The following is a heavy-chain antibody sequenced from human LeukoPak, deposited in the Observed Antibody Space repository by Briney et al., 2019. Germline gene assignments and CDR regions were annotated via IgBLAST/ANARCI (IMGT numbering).Heavy chain of an antibody. CDR3: ARTVRAGHDAFDI. CDR2: IIPIFGTA. D-gene: IGHD6-19*01. V-gene: IGHV1-69*13. Sequence: SVKVSCKASGGTFSSYAISWVRQAPGQGLEWMGGIIPIFGTANYAQKFQGRVTITADESTSTAYMELSSLRSEDTAAYYCARTVRAGHDAFDIWGQGTMVTVSS. CDR1: GGTFSSYA. J-gene: IGHJ3*02.